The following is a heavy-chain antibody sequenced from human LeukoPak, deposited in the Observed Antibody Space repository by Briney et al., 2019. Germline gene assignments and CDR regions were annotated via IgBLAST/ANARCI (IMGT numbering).Heavy chain of an antibody. CDR2: IYYSGST. J-gene: IGHJ4*02. CDR1: GGSISSSSYY. Sequence: PSETLSLTCTVSGGSISSSSYYWGWIRQPPGKGLEWIGSIYYSGSTYYNPSLKSRVTISVDTSKNQFSLKLSSVTAADTAVYYCASEDIVVVVAATAFDYWGQGTLVTVSS. D-gene: IGHD2-15*01. V-gene: IGHV4-39*01. CDR3: ASEDIVVVVAATAFDY.